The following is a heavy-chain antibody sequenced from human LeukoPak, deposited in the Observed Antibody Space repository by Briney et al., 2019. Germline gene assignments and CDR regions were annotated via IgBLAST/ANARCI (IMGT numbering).Heavy chain of an antibody. Sequence: SETLSLTCTVSGGSISNYYWTWIRQPAGKGLEWIGRIYTSGSTDYNPSLKSRVTMSVDTSKNQFSLKLSSVTAADTAVYYCAKLEGARVDPWGQGTLVTVSS. V-gene: IGHV4-4*07. D-gene: IGHD1-26*01. CDR1: GGSISNYY. J-gene: IGHJ5*02. CDR3: AKLEGARVDP. CDR2: IYTSGST.